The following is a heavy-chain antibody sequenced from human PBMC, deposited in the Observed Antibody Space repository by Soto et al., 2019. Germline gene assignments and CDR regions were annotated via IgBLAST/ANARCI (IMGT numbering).Heavy chain of an antibody. CDR3: ARMGYSSSWYGYDY. CDR2: IYPGDSDT. Sequence: PGESLKISCKGSGYSFPNYWIAWVRQMPGKGLEWMGIIYPGDSDTRYSPSFQGQVTISADKSLNTAYLQWSSLKASDTATYYCARMGYSSSWYGYDYWGQGTLVTVSS. J-gene: IGHJ4*02. V-gene: IGHV5-51*01. D-gene: IGHD6-13*01. CDR1: GYSFPNYW.